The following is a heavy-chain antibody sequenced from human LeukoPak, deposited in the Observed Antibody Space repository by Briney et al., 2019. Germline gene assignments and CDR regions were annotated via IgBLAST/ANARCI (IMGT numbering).Heavy chain of an antibody. CDR3: ARSDFWSGYYNY. J-gene: IGHJ4*01. Sequence: SEALSLTCTVSGGSISGYYWTWIRQPAGKGLEWIGRIYTSGSTNYNPSLKSRVTMSVDTSKNQFSLKLSSVTAADTAVYYCARSDFWSGYYNYWGQGTLVTVSS. CDR1: GGSISGYY. CDR2: IYTSGST. D-gene: IGHD3-3*01. V-gene: IGHV4-4*07.